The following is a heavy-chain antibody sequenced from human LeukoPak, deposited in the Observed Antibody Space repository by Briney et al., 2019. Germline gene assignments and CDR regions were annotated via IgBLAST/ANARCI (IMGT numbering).Heavy chain of an antibody. Sequence: GGSLRLSCAASGLTVSSKYMSWVRQAPGKGLEWVSVMYNNGNTHYADSVKGRFTISRDNAKNTLYLQMNSLRPEDTAVYYCARVGGDRVAYWVQGTLVTVSS. CDR1: GLTVSSKY. J-gene: IGHJ4*02. CDR2: MYNNGNT. D-gene: IGHD4-17*01. V-gene: IGHV3-53*01. CDR3: ARVGGDRVAY.